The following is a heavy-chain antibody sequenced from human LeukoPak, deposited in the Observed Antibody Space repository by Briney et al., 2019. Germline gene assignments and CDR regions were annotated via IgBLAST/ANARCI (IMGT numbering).Heavy chain of an antibody. CDR2: ISWDGGST. V-gene: IGHV3-43*01. J-gene: IGHJ4*02. CDR3: AKDIRGYSYGSPSS. Sequence: GGSLRLSCAASGFTFDDYTMHWVRQAPGKGLEWVSLISWDGGSTYYADSVKGRFTISRDNSKNSLYLQMNSLRTEDTALYYCAKDIRGYSYGSPSSWGQGTLVTVSS. D-gene: IGHD5-18*01. CDR1: GFTFDDYT.